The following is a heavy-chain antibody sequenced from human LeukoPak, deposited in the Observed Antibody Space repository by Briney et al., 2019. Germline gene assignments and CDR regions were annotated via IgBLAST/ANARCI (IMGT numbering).Heavy chain of an antibody. D-gene: IGHD4-17*01. CDR3: ARADNGDYRSFDY. CDR1: GFTFSSYS. J-gene: IGHJ4*02. V-gene: IGHV3-21*01. Sequence: GGSLRLSCAASGFTFSSYSMNWVRQAPGKGLEWVSSISSSSSYIYYADSVKGRFTISRDNAKNSLYLQMNSLRAEDTAVYYCARADNGDYRSFDYWGQGTLVTVSS. CDR2: ISSSSSYI.